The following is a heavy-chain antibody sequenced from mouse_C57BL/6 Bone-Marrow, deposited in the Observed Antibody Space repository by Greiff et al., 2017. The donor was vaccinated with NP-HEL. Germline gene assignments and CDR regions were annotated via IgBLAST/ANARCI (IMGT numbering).Heavy chain of an antibody. D-gene: IGHD4-1*01. Sequence: VQLPQSGADLAPPGASVKLSCTASGYTFTSYWMPWVKQRPGQGLEWIGYINPSSGYTKYTQKFKDKATLSADKSSSTAYMQLSSLTSEYSAVYFCAINSDEDYWGRGTTLTVTS. J-gene: IGHJ2*01. CDR2: INPSSGYT. CDR3: AINSDEDY. CDR1: GYTFTSYW. V-gene: IGHV1-7*01.